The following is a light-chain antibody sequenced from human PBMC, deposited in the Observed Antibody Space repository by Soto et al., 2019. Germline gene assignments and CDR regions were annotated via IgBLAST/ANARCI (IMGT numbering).Light chain of an antibody. CDR1: SSDVGYFNY. V-gene: IGLV2-11*01. J-gene: IGLJ2*01. Sequence: QSALTQPRSVSGSPGQSVTISCTETSSDVGYFNYVSWYQQHPGKAPKLMIYDVTKRPSGVPDRFSGSKSGNTASLTISGLQAEDEADYHCCSYAGTYSIIFGGGTKLTVL. CDR3: CSYAGTYSII. CDR2: DVT.